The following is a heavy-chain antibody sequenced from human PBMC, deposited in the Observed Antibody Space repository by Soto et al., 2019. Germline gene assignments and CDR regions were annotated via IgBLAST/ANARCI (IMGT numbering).Heavy chain of an antibody. V-gene: IGHV3-23*01. Sequence: GGSLRLSCAASGFTFSIYAMGWVRQGPGKGLEWVAVVSIGGSTHYADSVRGRFTISRDNSKNTLSLQMNSLTAEDTAVYFCAKRRGAGGHFDYWGQGALVTVSS. D-gene: IGHD2-15*01. J-gene: IGHJ4*02. CDR3: AKRRGAGGHFDY. CDR1: GFTFSIYA. CDR2: VSIGGST.